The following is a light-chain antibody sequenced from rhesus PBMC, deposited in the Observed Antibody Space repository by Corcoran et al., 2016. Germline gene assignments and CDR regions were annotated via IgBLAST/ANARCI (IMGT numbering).Light chain of an antibody. V-gene: IGKV1-21*01. CDR1: QGISSW. CDR3: QPYNSAPFP. Sequence: DIQMTQSPSSLSASVGDRVTITCRASQGISSWLAWYQQKPGKAPKLLIYKASRLQSGVPSRFSGSGSGTAFTLTISSLQPEDFAPYCCQPYNSAPFPFGPGTKLDIK. CDR2: KAS. J-gene: IGKJ3*01.